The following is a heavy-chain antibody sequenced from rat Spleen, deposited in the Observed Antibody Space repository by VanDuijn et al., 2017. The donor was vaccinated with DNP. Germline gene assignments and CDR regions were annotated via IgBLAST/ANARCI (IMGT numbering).Heavy chain of an antibody. CDR2: ITSSGGST. D-gene: IGHD1-4*01. CDR3: ARGNYPGINTFDY. Sequence: EVQLVESGGGLVQPGRSLKLSCAASGITFSNSGMHWIRQVPGKGLEWVASITSSGGSTYYRDSVKGRFTISRDNGKTTLYLQMNSLRSEDTATYYCARGNYPGINTFDYWGQGVMVTVSS. CDR1: GITFSNSG. V-gene: IGHV5-19*01. J-gene: IGHJ2*01.